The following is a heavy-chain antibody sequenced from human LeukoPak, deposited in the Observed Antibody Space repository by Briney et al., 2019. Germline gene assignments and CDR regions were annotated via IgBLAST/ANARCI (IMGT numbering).Heavy chain of an antibody. CDR1: GYSFSSYG. Sequence: DSVKVSCKASGYSFSSYGVSWVRQAPGQGLEWMGWTSGYNGNTNYAQKVQGRVTMTIDTSTNTAYMELRSLRSDDTALYYCARDRYDRSAYGDYWGQGTLVTVSS. J-gene: IGHJ4*02. D-gene: IGHD3-22*01. CDR3: ARDRYDRSAYGDY. V-gene: IGHV1-18*01. CDR2: TSGYNGNT.